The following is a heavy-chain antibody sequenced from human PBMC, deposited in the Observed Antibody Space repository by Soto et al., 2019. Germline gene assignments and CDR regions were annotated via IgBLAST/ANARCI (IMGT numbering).Heavy chain of an antibody. CDR1: GYTFTSYA. D-gene: IGHD6-19*01. Sequence: ASVKVSCKASGYTFTSYAMHWVRQAPGQRLEWMGWINAGNGNTKYSQKFQGRVTITRDTSASTAYMELSSLRSEDTAVYYCARTGYSSGWYPAGGFDPWGQGTLVTVSS. J-gene: IGHJ5*02. CDR3: ARTGYSSGWYPAGGFDP. V-gene: IGHV1-3*01. CDR2: INAGNGNT.